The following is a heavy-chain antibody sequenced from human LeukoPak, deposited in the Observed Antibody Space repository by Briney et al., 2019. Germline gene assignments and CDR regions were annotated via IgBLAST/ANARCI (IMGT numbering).Heavy chain of an antibody. CDR1: GYTFTGYY. Sequence: ASVKVSCKASGYTFTGYYMHWVRQAPGQGLEWMGWINPNSGGTNYAQKFQGWVTMTRDTSISTAYMELSRLRSDDTAVYYCARESPNWGSSWYLNWFDPWGQGTLVTVSS. J-gene: IGHJ5*02. D-gene: IGHD6-13*01. CDR2: INPNSGGT. CDR3: ARESPNWGSSWYLNWFDP. V-gene: IGHV1-2*04.